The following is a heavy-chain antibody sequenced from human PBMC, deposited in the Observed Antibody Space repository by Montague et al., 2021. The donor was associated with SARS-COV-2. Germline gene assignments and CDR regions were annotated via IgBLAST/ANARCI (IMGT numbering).Heavy chain of an antibody. CDR2: IYWDDDK. Sequence: PALVKPTQTLTLTCTFSGFSLSTSGVGVGWFRKPPGKALEWLALIYWDDDKHYSPSLKSRLTITKDTYNNQVVLTMTNMDPVDTATYYCAHRAGKWFGESRKYYFDYWGQGTLVTVSS. J-gene: IGHJ4*02. V-gene: IGHV2-5*02. CDR1: GFSLSTSGVG. D-gene: IGHD3-10*01. CDR3: AHRAGKWFGESRKYYFDY.